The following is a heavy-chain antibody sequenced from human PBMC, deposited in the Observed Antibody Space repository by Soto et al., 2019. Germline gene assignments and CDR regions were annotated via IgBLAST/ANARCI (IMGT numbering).Heavy chain of an antibody. CDR1: GFTFSSYA. CDR3: AKASSWNDYYYYYMDV. V-gene: IGHV3-23*01. J-gene: IGHJ6*03. D-gene: IGHD1-1*01. Sequence: GGSLRLSCAASGFTFSSYAMSWVRQAPGKGLEWVSAISGSGGSTYYADSVKGRFTISRDNSKNTLYLQMNSLRAEDTAVYYCAKASSWNDYYYYYMDVWGKGTTVTVSS. CDR2: ISGSGGST.